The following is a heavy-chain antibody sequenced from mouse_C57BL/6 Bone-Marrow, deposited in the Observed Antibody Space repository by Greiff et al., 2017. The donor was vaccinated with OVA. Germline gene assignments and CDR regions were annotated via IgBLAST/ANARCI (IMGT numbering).Heavy chain of an antibody. J-gene: IGHJ1*03. CDR1: GFTFSDYY. CDR3: ARDDGNYVSWYFDV. Sequence: DVHLVESEGGLVQPGSSMKLSCTASGFTFSDYYMAWVRQVPEKGLEWVANINYDGSSTYYLDSLKSRFIISRDNAKNILYLQMSSLKSEDTATYYCARDDGNYVSWYFDVWGTGTTVTVSS. V-gene: IGHV5-16*01. D-gene: IGHD2-1*01. CDR2: INYDGSST.